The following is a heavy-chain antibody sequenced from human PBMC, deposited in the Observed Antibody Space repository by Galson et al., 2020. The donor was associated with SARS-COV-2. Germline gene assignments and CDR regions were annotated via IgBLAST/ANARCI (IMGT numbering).Heavy chain of an antibody. V-gene: IGHV3-21*01. CDR3: ARDPVPDYYDSSGYVDAFEI. D-gene: IGHD3-22*01. CDR2: ISSSSSYI. Sequence: NSGGSLRLSCAASGFTFSSYSMNWVRQAPGKGLEWVSSISSSSSYIYYADSVKGRFTISRDNAKNSLYLQMNSLRAEDTAVYYCARDPVPDYYDSSGYVDAFEIWGQGTMVTVSS. CDR1: GFTFSSYS. J-gene: IGHJ3*02.